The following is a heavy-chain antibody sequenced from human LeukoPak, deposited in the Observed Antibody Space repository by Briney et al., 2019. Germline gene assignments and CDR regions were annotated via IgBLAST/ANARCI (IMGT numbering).Heavy chain of an antibody. Sequence: ASVKVSCKASGYTFTNYGLSWVRQAPGQGLEWMGWISGYNGNTKYAQKLQGRVTMTTDTSTNTAYMELRSLRSDDTAVYYCATNQYGDYTLGDYWGQGTLVSVSS. D-gene: IGHD4-17*01. V-gene: IGHV1-18*01. CDR3: ATNQYGDYTLGDY. CDR2: ISGYNGNT. J-gene: IGHJ4*02. CDR1: GYTFTNYG.